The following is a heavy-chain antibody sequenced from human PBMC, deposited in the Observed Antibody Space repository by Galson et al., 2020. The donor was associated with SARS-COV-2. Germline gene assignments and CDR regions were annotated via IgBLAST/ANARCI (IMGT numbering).Heavy chain of an antibody. V-gene: IGHV1-69*13. CDR2: IIPIFGTA. CDR3: ASQKDIVVVPAAPPRYYYGMDV. D-gene: IGHD2-2*01. CDR1: GGTFSSYA. Sequence: AVKVSCKASGGTFSSYANSRVRQAPGHGLEWMGGIIPIFGTANYAQKFQGRVTITADESTSTAYMELSSLRSEDTAVYYCASQKDIVVVPAAPPRYYYGMDVWGQGTTVTVSS. J-gene: IGHJ6*02.